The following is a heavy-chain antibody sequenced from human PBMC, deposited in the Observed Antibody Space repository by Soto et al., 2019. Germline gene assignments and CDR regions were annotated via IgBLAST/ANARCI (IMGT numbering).Heavy chain of an antibody. CDR2: ISGSGTTI. CDR3: ARDGRYNTPYDGFDT. CDR1: GINFSDHF. D-gene: IGHD1-26*01. V-gene: IGHV3-11*01. J-gene: IGHJ3*02. Sequence: QAQVVESGGGLVKPGGSLRLSCATSGINFSDHFMAWIRLSPGKGLEWIAYISGSGTTIYYADSVRGRFTISRDNANDSLYLQMNSLRAEDTAVYYCARDGRYNTPYDGFDTWGLGTMVTVSS.